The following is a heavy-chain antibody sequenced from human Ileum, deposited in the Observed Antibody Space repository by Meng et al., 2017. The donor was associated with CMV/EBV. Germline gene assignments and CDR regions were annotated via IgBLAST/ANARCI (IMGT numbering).Heavy chain of an antibody. Sequence: YGGSVNGYDWAWIRQPPGKGLEWIGEVTFSDHHSEGTNYNPSLKSRVTISVDTSTNQFSLKVNSVTAADTAVYYCSRGLDPFKVGNYWAQGTLVTVSS. D-gene: IGHD1-1*01. CDR3: SRGLDPFKVGNY. V-gene: IGHV4-34*01. J-gene: IGHJ4*02. CDR1: GGSVNGYD. CDR2: VTFSDHHSEGT.